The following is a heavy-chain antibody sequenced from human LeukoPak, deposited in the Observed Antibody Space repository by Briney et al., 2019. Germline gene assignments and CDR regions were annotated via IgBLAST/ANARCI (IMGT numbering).Heavy chain of an antibody. J-gene: IGHJ4*02. Sequence: GRSLRLSCAASGFTFSSYAMHWVRQAPGKGLEWVAVISYDGSNKYYADSVKGRFTISRDNAKNSLYLQMNNLRAEDTAVYYCARYCSGRCPEYHFDYWGQGTLVTVSS. CDR3: ARYCSGRCPEYHFDY. CDR1: GFTFSSYA. D-gene: IGHD2-15*01. V-gene: IGHV3-30-3*01. CDR2: ISYDGSNK.